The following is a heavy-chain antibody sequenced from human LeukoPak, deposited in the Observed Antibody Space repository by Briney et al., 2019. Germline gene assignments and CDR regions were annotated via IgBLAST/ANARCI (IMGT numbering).Heavy chain of an antibody. J-gene: IGHJ5*02. CDR1: GGSFSGYY. CDR2: INHSGST. D-gene: IGHD6-13*01. V-gene: IGHV4-34*01. CDR3: ARPGIAAAGRVNWFDP. Sequence: SGTLSLTCAVYGGSFSGYYWSWIRQPPGKGLEWIGEINHSGSTNYNPSLKSRVTISVDTSKNQFSLKLSSVTAADTAVYYCARPGIAAAGRVNWFDPWGQGTLVTVSS.